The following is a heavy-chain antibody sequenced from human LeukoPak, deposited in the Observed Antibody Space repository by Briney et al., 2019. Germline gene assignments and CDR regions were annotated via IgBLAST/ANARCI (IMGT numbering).Heavy chain of an antibody. CDR1: GGTFSSYA. D-gene: IGHD3-9*01. CDR2: IIPIFGTA. CDR3: ARGGFHYDILTGRRTNPPDY. Sequence: ASVKVSCKASGGTFSSYAISWVRQAPGQGLKWMGGIIPIFGTANYAQKFQGRVTITADESTSTAYMELSSLRSEDTAVYYCARGGFHYDILTGRRTNPPDYWGQGTLVTVSS. J-gene: IGHJ4*02. V-gene: IGHV1-69*13.